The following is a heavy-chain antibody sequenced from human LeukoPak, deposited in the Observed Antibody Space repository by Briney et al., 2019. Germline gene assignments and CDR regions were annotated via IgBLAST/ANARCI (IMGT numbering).Heavy chain of an antibody. CDR3: ASRTEPRFYYYYYYMDV. V-gene: IGHV4-30-4*08. J-gene: IGHJ6*03. CDR1: GGSISSGDYY. Sequence: SQTLSLTCTVSGGSISSGDYYWSWIRQPPGKGLEWIGYIYYSGSTYHNPSLKSRGTISVDTSKNQFSLKLSSVTAADTAVYYCASRTEPRFYYYYYYMDVWGKGTTVTVSS. D-gene: IGHD1-26*01. CDR2: IYYSGST.